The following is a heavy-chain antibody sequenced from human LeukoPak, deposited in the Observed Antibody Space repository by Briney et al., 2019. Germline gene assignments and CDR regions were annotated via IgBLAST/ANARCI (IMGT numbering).Heavy chain of an antibody. J-gene: IGHJ4*02. Sequence: SETLSLTCTVSGGSISSYYWSWIRQPPGKGLEWIGYIYYSGSTNYNPSLKSRVTISVDTSKNQFSLKLSSVTAADTAVYYCTRGSPSSWYFDYWGQGTLVTVSS. CDR1: GGSISSYY. V-gene: IGHV4-59*08. CDR3: TRGSPSSWYFDY. D-gene: IGHD6-13*01. CDR2: IYYSGST.